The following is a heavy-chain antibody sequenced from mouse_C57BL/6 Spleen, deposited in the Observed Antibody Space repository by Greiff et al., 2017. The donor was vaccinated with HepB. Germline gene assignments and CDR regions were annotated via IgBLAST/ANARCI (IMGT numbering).Heavy chain of an antibody. CDR3: ARNYGSSLWYFDV. Sequence: DVQLQESGPELVKPGASVKMSCKASGYTFTDYNMHWVKQSHGKSLEWIGYINPNNGGTSYNQKFKGKATLTVNKSSSTAYMELRSLTSEDSAVYYCARNYGSSLWYFDVWGTGTTVTVSS. V-gene: IGHV1-22*01. D-gene: IGHD1-1*01. J-gene: IGHJ1*03. CDR1: GYTFTDYN. CDR2: INPNNGGT.